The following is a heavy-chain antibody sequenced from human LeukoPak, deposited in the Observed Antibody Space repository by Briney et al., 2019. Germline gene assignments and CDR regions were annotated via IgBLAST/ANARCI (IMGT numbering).Heavy chain of an antibody. CDR3: AKTSGGNY. Sequence: SGGSLRLSCAASGFTFSSYGMHWVRQAPGKMLEWVSGISSGGGSTYYADSVKGRFTISRDNSKNTLYLQMTSLRAEDTALYYCAKTSGGNYWGQGTLVTVSS. V-gene: IGHV3-23*01. J-gene: IGHJ4*02. D-gene: IGHD2-15*01. CDR1: GFTFSSYG. CDR2: ISSGGGST.